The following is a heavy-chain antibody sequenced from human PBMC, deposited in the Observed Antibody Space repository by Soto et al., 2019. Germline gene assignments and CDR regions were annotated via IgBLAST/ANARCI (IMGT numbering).Heavy chain of an antibody. CDR3: ARTGPRGSGSYCNY. D-gene: IGHD3-10*01. CDR1: GYTFSTYG. CDR2: INGYNGNT. J-gene: IGHJ4*01. Sequence: GASVKVSCKTSGYTFSTYGISWVRQAPGQGLEWMGWINGYNGNTNYAQRLQGRVTLTTDTVTSTAYMELRGLKPDDTAVYYCARTGPRGSGSYCNYWGQGTLVTVSS. V-gene: IGHV1-18*01.